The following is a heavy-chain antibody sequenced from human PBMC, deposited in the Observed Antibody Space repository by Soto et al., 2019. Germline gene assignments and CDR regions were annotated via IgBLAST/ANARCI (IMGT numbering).Heavy chain of an antibody. CDR1: GFPFSTYT. CDR2: ITSTTGDI. Sequence: TGGSLRLSCTASGFPFSTYTMNWVRQAPGKGLEWVSSITSTTGDIYYADSVKGRFTISRDNAKNSLYLHMNSLRAEDTAVYYCARPYSGSHSFDYWGQGTLVTVSS. D-gene: IGHD1-26*01. CDR3: ARPYSGSHSFDY. J-gene: IGHJ4*02. V-gene: IGHV3-21*01.